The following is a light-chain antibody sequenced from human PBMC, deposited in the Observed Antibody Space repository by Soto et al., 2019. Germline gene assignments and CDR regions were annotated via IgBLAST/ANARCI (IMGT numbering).Light chain of an antibody. J-gene: IGKJ2*01. Sequence: DIQMTQSPSTLSASVGDRVTITCRASHSISSWLAWYQQKPGKAPKLLIYKASTLESGVPSRFTGSGSETEFTLTISSLQPDDFATYYCQQYYNYMYTFGQGTELEIK. CDR2: KAS. V-gene: IGKV1-5*03. CDR3: QQYYNYMYT. CDR1: HSISSW.